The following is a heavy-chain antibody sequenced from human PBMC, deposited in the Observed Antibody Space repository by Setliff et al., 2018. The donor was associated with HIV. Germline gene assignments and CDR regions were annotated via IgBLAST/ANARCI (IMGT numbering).Heavy chain of an antibody. V-gene: IGHV1-69*10. J-gene: IGHJ6*03. CDR3: ARCIAARPYYYYYMDV. Sequence: SVKVSCKAPGDTFSTSALSWVRQAPGQGLEWMGGIIPVFRMTDYAQRFQGRVSMTRDTSTSTVYMELSSLRSEDTAVYYCARCIAARPYYYYYMDVWGKGTTVTVSS. CDR1: GDTFSTSA. D-gene: IGHD6-6*01. CDR2: IIPVFRMT.